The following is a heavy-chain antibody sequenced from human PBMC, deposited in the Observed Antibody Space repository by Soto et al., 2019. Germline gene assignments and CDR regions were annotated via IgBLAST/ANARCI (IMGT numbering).Heavy chain of an antibody. CDR1: GGTFSSYT. CDR3: ARDGSSSSFAFDI. CDR2: IIPILGIA. J-gene: IGHJ3*02. Sequence: QVQLVQSRAEVKKPGSSVKVSCKASGGTFSSYTISWVRQAPGQGLEWMGRIIPILGIANYAQKFQGRVTITADKSTSTAYMELSSLRSEDTAVYYYARDGSSSSFAFDIWGQGTMVTVSS. D-gene: IGHD6-6*01. V-gene: IGHV1-69*08.